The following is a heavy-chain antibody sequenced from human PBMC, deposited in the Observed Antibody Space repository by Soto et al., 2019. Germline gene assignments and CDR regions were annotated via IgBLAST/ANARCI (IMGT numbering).Heavy chain of an antibody. CDR3: ARIRIAAALWKYFQH. J-gene: IGHJ1*01. CDR1: GFTVSSNY. Sequence: GGSLRLSCAASGFTVSSNYMSWVRQAPGKGLEWVSVIYSGGSTYYADPVKGRFTISRDNSKNTLYLQTNSLRAEDTAVYYCARIRIAAALWKYFQHWGQGTLVTVSS. CDR2: IYSGGST. V-gene: IGHV3-53*01. D-gene: IGHD6-13*01.